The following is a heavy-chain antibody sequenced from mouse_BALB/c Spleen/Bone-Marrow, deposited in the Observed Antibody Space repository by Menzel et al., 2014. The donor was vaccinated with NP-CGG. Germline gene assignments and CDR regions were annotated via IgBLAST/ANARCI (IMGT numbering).Heavy chain of an antibody. CDR1: GFTFSSYA. D-gene: IGHD2-1*01. Sequence: EVHLVESGGGLVKPGGSLKLSCAASGFTFSSYAMSWVRQTPEKRLEWVATISSGGSYTYYPDSVKGRFTISRDNAKNTLYLQMSSLRSEDTTMYYCARHEGKGYAMDYWGQGTSVTVAS. V-gene: IGHV5-9-3*01. J-gene: IGHJ4*01. CDR2: ISSGGSYT. CDR3: ARHEGKGYAMDY.